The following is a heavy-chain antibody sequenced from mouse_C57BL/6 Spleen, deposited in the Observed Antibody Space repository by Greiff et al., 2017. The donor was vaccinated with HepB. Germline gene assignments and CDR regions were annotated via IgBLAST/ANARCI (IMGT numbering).Heavy chain of an antibody. CDR2: IYPGDGDT. J-gene: IGHJ4*01. CDR1: GYAFSSSW. V-gene: IGHV1-82*01. CDR3: ARFGNYEEMDY. Sequence: QVQLKESGPELVKPGASVKISCKASGYAFSSSWMNWVKQRPGKGLEWIGRIYPGDGDTNYNGKFKGKATLTADKSSSTAYMQLSSLTSEDSAVYFCARFGNYEEMDYWGQGTSVTVSS. D-gene: IGHD2-1*01.